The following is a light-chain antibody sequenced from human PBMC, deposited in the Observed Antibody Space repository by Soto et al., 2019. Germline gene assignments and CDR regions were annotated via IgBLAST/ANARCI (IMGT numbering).Light chain of an antibody. CDR2: DVS. Sequence: QSARTQPAFVSGSPGQSITISCTGTSSDVGAYNYDSWYQQYPGEAPKVIIYDVSHRPAGVSNRFSGSKSGNTASLTISGLQTQDEADYYCSSYTSATTYVFGTGTKLTVL. CDR1: SSDVGAYNY. V-gene: IGLV2-14*01. CDR3: SSYTSATTYV. J-gene: IGLJ1*01.